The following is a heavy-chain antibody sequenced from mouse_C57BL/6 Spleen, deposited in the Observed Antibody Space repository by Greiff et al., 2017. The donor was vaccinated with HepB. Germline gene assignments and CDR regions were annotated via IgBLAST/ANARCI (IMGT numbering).Heavy chain of an antibody. D-gene: IGHD2-3*01. V-gene: IGHV1-52*01. CDR3: ARHDGYYAMDY. CDR2: IDPSDSET. Sequence: VQLKQPGAELVRPGSSVKLSCKASGYTFTSYWMHWVKQRPIQGLEWIGNIDPSDSETHYNQKFKDKATLTVDKSSSTAYMQLSSLTSEDSAVYYCARHDGYYAMDYWGQGTSVTVSS. J-gene: IGHJ4*01. CDR1: GYTFTSYW.